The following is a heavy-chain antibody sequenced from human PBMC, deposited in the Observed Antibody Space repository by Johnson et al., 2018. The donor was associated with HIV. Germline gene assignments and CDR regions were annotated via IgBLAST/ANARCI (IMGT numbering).Heavy chain of an antibody. CDR3: ARNGLIPAAKGVAFDI. J-gene: IGHJ3*02. CDR1: GFTFSSYG. CDR2: ISYDGSNK. Sequence: QMQLVESGGGVVQPGTSLRLSCAASGFTFSSYGIHWVRQAPGKGLEWVAVISYDGSNKYYADSVKGRFTISRDNSKNTLYLQMNSLRAEDTAVYYCARNGLIPAAKGVAFDIWGQGTTVTVSS. D-gene: IGHD2-2*01. V-gene: IGHV3-30*19.